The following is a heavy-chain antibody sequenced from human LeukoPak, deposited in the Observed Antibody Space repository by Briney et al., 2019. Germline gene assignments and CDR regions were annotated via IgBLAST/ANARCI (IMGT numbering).Heavy chain of an antibody. CDR2: ISSSSSYI. V-gene: IGHV3-21*01. CDR1: GGSFSGYY. Sequence: ETLSLTCAVYGGSFSGYYWSWIRQAPGKGLEWVSSISSSSSYIYYADSVKGRFTISRDNAKNSLYLQMNSLRAEDTAVYYCARVKGGDFWSGTFDYWGQGTLVTVSS. D-gene: IGHD3-3*01. CDR3: ARVKGGDFWSGTFDY. J-gene: IGHJ4*02.